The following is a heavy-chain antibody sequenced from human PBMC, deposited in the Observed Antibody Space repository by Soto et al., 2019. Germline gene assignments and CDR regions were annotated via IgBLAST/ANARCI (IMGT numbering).Heavy chain of an antibody. V-gene: IGHV3-23*01. CDR3: AKEKGSHYYDSSGYYYRKMYYLDY. CDR1: GFTFSSYA. D-gene: IGHD3-22*01. J-gene: IGHJ4*02. Sequence: GGSLRLSCAASGFTFSSYAMSWVRQAPGKGLEWVSAISGSGGSTYYADSVKGRFTISRDNSKNTLYLQMNSLRAEDTAVYYCAKEKGSHYYDSSGYYYRKMYYLDYWGQGTLVTVSS. CDR2: ISGSGGST.